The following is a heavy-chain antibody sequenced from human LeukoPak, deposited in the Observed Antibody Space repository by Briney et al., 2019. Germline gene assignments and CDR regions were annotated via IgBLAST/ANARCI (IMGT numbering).Heavy chain of an antibody. D-gene: IGHD6-19*01. Sequence: GGSLRLSCAGAGFTFSNYGMSWVRQAPGKGLEWVAVISYDGSNKYYADSVKGRFTISRDNSKNTLYLQMNSLRAEDTAVYYCAGGWYYFDYWGQGTLVTVSS. J-gene: IGHJ4*02. CDR1: GFTFSNYG. CDR2: ISYDGSNK. V-gene: IGHV3-30*03. CDR3: AGGWYYFDY.